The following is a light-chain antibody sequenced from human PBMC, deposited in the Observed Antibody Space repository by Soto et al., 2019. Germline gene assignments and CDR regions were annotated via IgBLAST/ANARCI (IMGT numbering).Light chain of an antibody. CDR2: GIS. Sequence: EVVLTQSPPTLSLSPGDRATLSCRASQSVRSDYFAWYQQKPGQAPRVIIFGISTRATAIPDRFSGSGSGTDFTLTISRLEPDDFALYYCQQYGNSPLTFGGGTKVDIK. CDR1: QSVRSDY. J-gene: IGKJ4*01. CDR3: QQYGNSPLT. V-gene: IGKV3-20*01.